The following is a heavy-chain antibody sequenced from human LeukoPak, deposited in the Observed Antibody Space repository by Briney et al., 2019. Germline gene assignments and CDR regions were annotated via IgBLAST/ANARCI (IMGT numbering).Heavy chain of an antibody. CDR1: GFTFSSYW. J-gene: IGHJ6*02. D-gene: IGHD2-2*01. CDR3: ARGGQLPNYYYYGMDV. CDR2: IKQDGSEK. V-gene: IGHV3-7*03. Sequence: PGGSLRLSCAASGFTFSSYWMSWVRQAPGKGLEWVANIKQDGSEKYYVDSVKGRFTISRDNAKNSLYLQMNSLRAEDTAVYYCARGGQLPNYYYYGMDVWGQGTTVTVSS.